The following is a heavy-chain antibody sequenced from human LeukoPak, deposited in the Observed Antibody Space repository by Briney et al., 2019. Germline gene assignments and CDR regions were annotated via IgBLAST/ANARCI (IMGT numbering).Heavy chain of an antibody. V-gene: IGHV1-2*02. CDR2: INPNSGGT. D-gene: IGHD1-26*01. Sequence: ASVKVSCKASGYTFSTCDINWVRQAPGQGLEWMGWINPNSGGTNYAQKFQGRVTMTRDTSISTAYMELSRLRSDDTAVYYCADVYRGDYWGQGALVTVSS. CDR3: ADVYRGDY. J-gene: IGHJ4*02. CDR1: GYTFSTCD.